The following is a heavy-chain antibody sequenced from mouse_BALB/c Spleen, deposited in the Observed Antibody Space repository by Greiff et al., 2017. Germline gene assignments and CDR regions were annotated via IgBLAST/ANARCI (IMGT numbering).Heavy chain of an antibody. V-gene: IGHV5-6-2*01. Sequence: DVHLVESGGGLVKLGGSLKLSCAASGFTFSSYYMSWVRQTPEKRLELVAAINSNGGSTYYPDTVKGRFTISRDNAKNTLYLQMSSLKSEDTALYYCARLITTVVATYYAMDYWGQGTSVTVSS. CDR2: INSNGGST. CDR1: GFTFSSYY. J-gene: IGHJ4*01. CDR3: ARLITTVVATYYAMDY. D-gene: IGHD1-1*01.